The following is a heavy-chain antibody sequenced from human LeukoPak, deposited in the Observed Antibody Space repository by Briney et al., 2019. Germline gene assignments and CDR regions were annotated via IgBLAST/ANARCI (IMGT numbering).Heavy chain of an antibody. J-gene: IGHJ4*01. V-gene: IGHV3-48*01. CDR3: ARDLGVAGALDY. Sequence: PGGSLRLSCAASGFTFSSYSMNWVRRAPGKGLEWVSYISSSTIYYADSVKGRFTISRDNSKNTLYLQMGSLRPEDMAVYYCARDLGVAGALDYWGQGTLVTVSS. CDR1: GFTFSSYS. D-gene: IGHD1-26*01. CDR2: ISSSTI.